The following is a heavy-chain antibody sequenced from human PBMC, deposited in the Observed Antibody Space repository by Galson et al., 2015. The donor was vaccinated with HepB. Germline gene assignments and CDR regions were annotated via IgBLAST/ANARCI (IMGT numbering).Heavy chain of an antibody. CDR3: ARDSRDYYYYYMDV. Sequence: SLRLSCAASGFTFSSYWMSWVRQAPGKGLEWVANIKQDGSEKYYVDSVKGRFTISRDNAKNSLYLQMNSLRAEDTAVYYCARDSRDYYYYYMDVWGKGTTVTVSS. CDR1: GFTFSSYW. V-gene: IGHV3-7*03. CDR2: IKQDGSEK. J-gene: IGHJ6*03.